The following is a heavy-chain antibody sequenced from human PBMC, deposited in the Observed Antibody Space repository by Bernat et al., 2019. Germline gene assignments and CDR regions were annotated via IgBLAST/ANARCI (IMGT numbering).Heavy chain of an antibody. J-gene: IGHJ4*02. CDR3: ARQQTPYDFWSGYYGEAFDY. D-gene: IGHD3-3*01. CDR1: GGSISSSSYY. Sequence: QLQLQESGPGLVKPSETLSLTRTVSGGSISSSSYYWGWIRQPPGKGLEWIGSIYYSGSTYYNPSLKSRVTISVDTSKNQFSLKLSSVTAADTAVYYCARQQTPYDFWSGYYGEAFDYWGQGTLVTVSS. CDR2: IYYSGST. V-gene: IGHV4-39*01.